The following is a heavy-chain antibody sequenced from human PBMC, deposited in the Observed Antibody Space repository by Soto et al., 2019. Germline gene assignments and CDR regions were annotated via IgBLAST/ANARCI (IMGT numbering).Heavy chain of an antibody. CDR1: GFTFSSYS. V-gene: IGHV3-21*01. J-gene: IGHJ3*02. CDR3: ARVYCSGVSCYPVSDAFDI. CDR2: ISSSSSYI. D-gene: IGHD2-15*01. Sequence: EVQLVESGGGLVKPGGSLRLSCAASGFTFSSYSMNWVRQAPGKGLEWVSSISSSSSYIYYADSVKGRFTISRDNAKNSLYLQMNSLRAEDTAVYYCARVYCSGVSCYPVSDAFDIWGQGTMVTVSS.